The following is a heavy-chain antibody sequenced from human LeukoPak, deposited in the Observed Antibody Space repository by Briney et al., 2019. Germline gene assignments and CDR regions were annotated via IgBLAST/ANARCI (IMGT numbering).Heavy chain of an antibody. V-gene: IGHV3-23*01. CDR3: AKDPNGDYVGAFDS. Sequence: GGSLRLSCAASGFTLSAYAMIWVRQSPGKGLEWVSGISANGANTYYADSVKGRFTISRDNSKNTLYLHMSSLRAEDAAVYHCAKDPNGDYVGAFDSWGQGTTVIVSS. CDR1: GFTLSAYA. D-gene: IGHD4-17*01. CDR2: ISANGANT. J-gene: IGHJ3*02.